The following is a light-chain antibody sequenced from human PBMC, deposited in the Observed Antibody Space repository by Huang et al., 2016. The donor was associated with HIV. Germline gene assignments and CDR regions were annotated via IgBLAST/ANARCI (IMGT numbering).Light chain of an antibody. Sequence: EIVLTQSPATLYLSPGERATLSCRASQSVSSDLAWYQQKPGQAPRPLIYGTSSMATGLPARFSGSGSGTDFTLTISSLEPEDFAVYYCQQRSNWPPWTFGQGTKVEIK. J-gene: IGKJ1*01. CDR2: GTS. CDR3: QQRSNWPPWT. V-gene: IGKV3-11*01. CDR1: QSVSSD.